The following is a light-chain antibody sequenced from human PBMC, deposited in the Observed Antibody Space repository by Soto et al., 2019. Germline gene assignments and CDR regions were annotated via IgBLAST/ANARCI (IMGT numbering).Light chain of an antibody. Sequence: DIVLTQSPCTLSLSPGERATLSCRASQSVSSSYLAWYQQKPGQAPRLLIYGASGRATGIPDRFSGSGSGTDFTLTISRLEPEDFAVYYCQQYGSSPMYTFGQGTKLEIK. V-gene: IGKV3-20*01. CDR1: QSVSSSY. CDR2: GAS. CDR3: QQYGSSPMYT. J-gene: IGKJ2*01.